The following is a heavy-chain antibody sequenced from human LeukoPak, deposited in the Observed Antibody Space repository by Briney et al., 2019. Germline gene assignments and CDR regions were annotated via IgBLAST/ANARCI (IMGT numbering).Heavy chain of an antibody. Sequence: SETLSLTCTVSGVSISSYYWSWIRQPAGKGLEWIGRIYTSGSTNYNPSLKSRVTISVDKSKNQFSLKLSSVTAADTAVYYCARDLIATMGYCSSTSCPHDAFDIWGQGTMVTVSS. D-gene: IGHD2-2*01. CDR2: IYTSGST. CDR3: ARDLIATMGYCSSTSCPHDAFDI. J-gene: IGHJ3*02. V-gene: IGHV4-4*07. CDR1: GVSISSYY.